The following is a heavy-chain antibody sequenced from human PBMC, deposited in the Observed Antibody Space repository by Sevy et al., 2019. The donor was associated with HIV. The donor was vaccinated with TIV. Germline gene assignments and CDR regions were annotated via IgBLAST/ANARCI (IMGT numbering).Heavy chain of an antibody. CDR1: GGSISSYY. V-gene: IGHV4-59*01. CDR3: ARDYYYGMDV. CDR2: IYYSGST. Sequence: SETLSLTCTVSGGSISSYYWSWIRQPPGKGLEWIGYIYYSGSTNYNPSLKSRVTISVDTSKNQFSLKLSSVTAADTAVYYCARDYYYGMDVWGQGTTVTVSS. J-gene: IGHJ6*02.